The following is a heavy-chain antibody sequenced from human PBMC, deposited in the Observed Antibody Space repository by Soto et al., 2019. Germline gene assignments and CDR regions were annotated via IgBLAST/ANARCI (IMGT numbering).Heavy chain of an antibody. D-gene: IGHD2-2*01. V-gene: IGHV4-30-2*01. Sequence: LSLTCAVSGGSISSGGYSWSWIRQPPGKGLEWIGYIYHSGSTYYNPSLKSRVTISVDRSKNQFSLKLSSVTAADTAVYYCARGGVPSSMGYCISTSCAGGWFDPWGQGTLVTVSS. CDR3: ARGGVPSSMGYCISTSCAGGWFDP. CDR2: IYHSGST. J-gene: IGHJ5*02. CDR1: GGSISSGGYS.